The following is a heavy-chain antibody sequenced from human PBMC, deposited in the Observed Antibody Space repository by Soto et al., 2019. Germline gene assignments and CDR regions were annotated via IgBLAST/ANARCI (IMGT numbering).Heavy chain of an antibody. CDR1: GGSISSSSYY. D-gene: IGHD1-26*01. CDR2: IYYSGST. J-gene: IGHJ4*02. V-gene: IGHV4-39*07. CDR3: AAEGGGSSSIVGATYHDPGY. Sequence: SETLSLTCTVSGGSISSSSYYWGWIRQPPGKGLEWIGSIYYSGSTYYNPSLKSRVTITRDMSTSTAYMELSSLRSEDTAVYYCAAEGGGSSSIVGATYHDPGYWGQGTLVTVSS.